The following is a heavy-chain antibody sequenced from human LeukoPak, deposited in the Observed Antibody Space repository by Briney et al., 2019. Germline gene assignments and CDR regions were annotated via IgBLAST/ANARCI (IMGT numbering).Heavy chain of an antibody. CDR1: GFIFRNYG. Sequence: GGSLRLSCAGSGFIFRNYGMHWVRQAPGQGLEWVAVISDGGTHLYYADSVKGRFTISRDNSESTLYLQMNSLRAEDTAVYYCAREKGKYLGYCSSTSCSGPLDYWGQGTLVTVSS. V-gene: IGHV3-30*03. D-gene: IGHD2-2*01. CDR2: ISDGGTHL. CDR3: AREKGKYLGYCSSTSCSGPLDY. J-gene: IGHJ4*02.